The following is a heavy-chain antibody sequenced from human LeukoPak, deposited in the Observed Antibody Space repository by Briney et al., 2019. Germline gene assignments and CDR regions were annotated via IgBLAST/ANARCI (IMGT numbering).Heavy chain of an antibody. D-gene: IGHD6-6*01. CDR1: GGIFNIYA. CDR3: ARGIEEYSKSSGWFDP. Sequence: SVKVSCKASGGIFNIYAIYWVRQAPGQGLEWMGGIIPLFGSPNYAQKFQGRVTISADESTKTAYMELNSLRSEDTAVYYCARGIEEYSKSSGWFDPWGQGTLVVVSS. V-gene: IGHV1-69*13. CDR2: IIPLFGSP. J-gene: IGHJ5*02.